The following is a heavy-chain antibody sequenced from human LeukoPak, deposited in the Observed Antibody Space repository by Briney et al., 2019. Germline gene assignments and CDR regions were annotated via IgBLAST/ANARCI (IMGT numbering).Heavy chain of an antibody. J-gene: IGHJ4*02. D-gene: IGHD5-18*01. V-gene: IGHV4-38-2*02. CDR3: ARRTAMVKYNYFDY. CDR1: GYSINSGYY. Sequence: PSETLSLTCTVSGYSINSGYYWGWIRQPPGKGLEWIGSIYHSGSTYYNPSLKSRVTISVDTSKNQFSLKLSSVTAADTAVYYCARRTAMVKYNYFDYWGQGTLVTVSS. CDR2: IYHSGST.